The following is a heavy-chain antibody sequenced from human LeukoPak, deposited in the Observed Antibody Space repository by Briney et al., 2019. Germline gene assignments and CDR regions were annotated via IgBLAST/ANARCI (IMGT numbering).Heavy chain of an antibody. CDR1: GGSISSYY. CDR3: ARGPYDYVWGSYRYSYFDY. D-gene: IGHD3-16*02. CDR2: INHSGST. V-gene: IGHV4-34*01. Sequence: SETLSLTCTVSGGSISSYYWSWIRQPPGKGLEWIGEINHSGSTNCSPSLKSRVTISVDTSKNQFSLKLSSVTAADTAVYYCARGPYDYVWGSYRYSYFDYWGQGTLVTVSS. J-gene: IGHJ4*02.